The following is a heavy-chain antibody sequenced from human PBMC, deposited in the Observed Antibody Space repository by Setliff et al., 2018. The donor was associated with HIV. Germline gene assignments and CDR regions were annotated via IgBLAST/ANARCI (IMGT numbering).Heavy chain of an antibody. V-gene: IGHV4-39*01. CDR2: IYYSGST. CDR3: ASLFHDTSAPWLYYFDY. D-gene: IGHD3-22*01. CDR1: GGSIYGSDYY. J-gene: IGHJ4*02. Sequence: SETLSLTCTVSGGSIYGSDYYWGWIRQPPGKGLESIGSIYYSGSTYYKPSLKSRVTISVDTSKNQFSLKLSSVTAADTALYYCASLFHDTSAPWLYYFDYWGQGTLVTVSS.